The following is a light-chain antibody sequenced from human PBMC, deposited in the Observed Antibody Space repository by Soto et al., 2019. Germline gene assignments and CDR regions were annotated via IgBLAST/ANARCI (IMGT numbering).Light chain of an antibody. Sequence: EIVLTQSPGTLSLSPGERATLSCRASQSVSSSYLAWYQQKPGQAPRLLIYGASSRATGIPDRFSGSGSGTDFTLTISRLEPEDFAVYYCQQSYSCPCTFGPGTKVDLK. CDR1: QSVSSSY. CDR3: QQSYSCPCT. CDR2: GAS. V-gene: IGKV3-20*01. J-gene: IGKJ3*01.